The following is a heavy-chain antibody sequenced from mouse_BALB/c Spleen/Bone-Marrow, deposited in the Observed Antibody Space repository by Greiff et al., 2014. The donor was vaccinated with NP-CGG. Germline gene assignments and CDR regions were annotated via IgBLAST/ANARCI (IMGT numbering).Heavy chain of an antibody. CDR2: INPYNDGT. V-gene: IGHV1-14*01. D-gene: IGHD2-14*01. CDR1: GHTFTSYV. CDR3: AKGGNYRYDFDY. Sequence: EVKLQESGPELVKPGASVKMSCKASGHTFTSYVMHWVKQKPGQGLEWIGYINPYNDGTKYNEKFKGMATLTSDRSSSTAYMELSSLTSEDSAVYYCAKGGNYRYDFDYWGQGTTLTVSS. J-gene: IGHJ2*01.